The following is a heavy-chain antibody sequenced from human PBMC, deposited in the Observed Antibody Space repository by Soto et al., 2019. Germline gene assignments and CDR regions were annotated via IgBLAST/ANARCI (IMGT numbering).Heavy chain of an antibody. Sequence: QITLNESGPTVVRPTETLTLTCRFSGFSLTTSGVGVGWIRQSPGKAPEWLALIYWDDDKRYSASLKSRLTLTNDTSKNQVVLTVSDLDTTDTATYYCAHRVLRTVFGLVTTTAIYFDFWGQGTPVAVSS. CDR3: AHRVLRTVFGLVTTTAIYFDF. J-gene: IGHJ4*02. CDR1: GFSLTTSGVG. V-gene: IGHV2-5*02. D-gene: IGHD3-3*01. CDR2: IYWDDDK.